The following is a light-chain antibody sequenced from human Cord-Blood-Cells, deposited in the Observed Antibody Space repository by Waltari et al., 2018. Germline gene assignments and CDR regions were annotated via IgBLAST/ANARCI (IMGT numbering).Light chain of an antibody. CDR3: QQYGSSPP. Sequence: IVLPQSPGTLSLSPGERATLSCRASQSVSCSYLAWYQQKPGQAPRLIIYGASSRATGIPDRFSGSGSGTDFTLTISRLEPEDFAVYYCQQYGSSPPFGPGTKVDIK. J-gene: IGKJ3*01. CDR1: QSVSCSY. V-gene: IGKV3-20*01. CDR2: GAS.